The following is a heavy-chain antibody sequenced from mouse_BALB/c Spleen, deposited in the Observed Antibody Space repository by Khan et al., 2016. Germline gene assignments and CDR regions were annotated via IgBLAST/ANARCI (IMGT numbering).Heavy chain of an antibody. Sequence: VQLKQSGAELVKPGASVKLSCTASGFNIKDTYMHWVKQRPEQGLEWIGRIDPANGNTKYDPKFQGKATITADTSSNTAYLQLSSLTSEDTAVYYGARSPDDDDVGCAYWGQGTLVTVSA. CDR2: IDPANGNT. J-gene: IGHJ3*01. CDR1: GFNIKDTY. V-gene: IGHV14-3*02. CDR3: ARSPDDDDVGCAY. D-gene: IGHD2-4*01.